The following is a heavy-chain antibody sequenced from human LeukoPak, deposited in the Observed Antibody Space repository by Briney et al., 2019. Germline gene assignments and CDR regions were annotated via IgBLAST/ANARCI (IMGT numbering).Heavy chain of an antibody. CDR1: GFSFSGYW. CDR2: IKQDGSVK. V-gene: IGHV3-7*03. Sequence: GGSLRLSCAASGFSFSGYWMSWVRQTPGKGLEWVASIKQDGSVKNSVDSMKGRFTISRDNTKNSLYLEMNSLKAEDTAVYYCASYPTPGIAAAGTFNYWGQGTLVTVSS. J-gene: IGHJ4*02. D-gene: IGHD6-13*01. CDR3: ASYPTPGIAAAGTFNY.